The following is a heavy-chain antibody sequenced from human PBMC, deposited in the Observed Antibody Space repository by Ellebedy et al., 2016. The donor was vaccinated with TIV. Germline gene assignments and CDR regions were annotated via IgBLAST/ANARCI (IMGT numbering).Heavy chain of an antibody. CDR2: MNPNSGNT. CDR3: ARDGGSGWYDYYYYGMDV. V-gene: IGHV1-8*01. Sequence: ASVKVSCXASGYTFTSYDINWVRQATGQGLEWMGWMNPNSGNTGYAQKFQGRVTMTRNTSISTAYMELSSLRSEDTAVYYCARDGGSGWYDYYYYGMDVWGQGTTVTVSS. J-gene: IGHJ6*02. CDR1: GYTFTSYD. D-gene: IGHD6-19*01.